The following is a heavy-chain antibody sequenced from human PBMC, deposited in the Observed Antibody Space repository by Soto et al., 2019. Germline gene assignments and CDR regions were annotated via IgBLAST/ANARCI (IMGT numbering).Heavy chain of an antibody. CDR3: ARRYGGAFDI. CDR2: IYYSGGT. CDR1: GGSISSYY. V-gene: IGHV4-59*08. J-gene: IGHJ3*02. D-gene: IGHD4-17*01. Sequence: QVQLQESGPGLVKPSETLSLTCTVSGGSISSYYWNWIRQPPGKGLEWIGYIYYSGGTNYNPSLKSRVTISVDTSKNHFSLTLSSVTAADTAVYYCARRYGGAFDIWGQGTMVTVSS.